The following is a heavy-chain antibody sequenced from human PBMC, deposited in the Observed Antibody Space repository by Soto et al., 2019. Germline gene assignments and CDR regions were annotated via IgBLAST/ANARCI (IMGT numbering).Heavy chain of an antibody. J-gene: IGHJ6*02. Sequence: ASVKVSCKASGYTFTSYYMHWVRQAPGQGLEWMGIINPSGGSTSYAQKFQGRVTMTRDTSTSTVYMELSSLRSEDTAVYYCAGAHTFRGVIVNARPYYGMDVWGQGTTVTVSS. D-gene: IGHD3-16*02. CDR3: AGAHTFRGVIVNARPYYGMDV. CDR2: INPSGGST. V-gene: IGHV1-46*03. CDR1: GYTFTSYY.